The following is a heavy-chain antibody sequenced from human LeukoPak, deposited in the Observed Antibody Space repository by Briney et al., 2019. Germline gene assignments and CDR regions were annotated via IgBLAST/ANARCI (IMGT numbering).Heavy chain of an antibody. J-gene: IGHJ6*02. CDR3: ATMWHHHNDSIILRYYYGLDV. CDR2: IIPILGIA. D-gene: IGHD2/OR15-2a*01. Sequence: ASVKVSCKASGGTFCSYAISWVRQAPGQGLEWMGRIIPILGIANYAQKFQGRVTITADKSTSTAYMELSSLRSEDTAVYYCATMWHHHNDSIILRYYYGLDVWGQGTTVTVTS. V-gene: IGHV1-69*04. CDR1: GGTFCSYA.